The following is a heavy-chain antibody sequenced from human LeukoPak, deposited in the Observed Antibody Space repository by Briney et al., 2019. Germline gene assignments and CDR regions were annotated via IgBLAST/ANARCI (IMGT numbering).Heavy chain of an antibody. V-gene: IGHV1-18*01. Sequence: ASVKVSCKASGYTFTSYGISWVRQAPGQGLEWMGWISAYNGNTNYAQKLQGRVTMTTDTSTSTAYMGLRSLRSDDTAVYYCARDGLYSGSYPSPGYWGQGTLVTASS. CDR3: ARDGLYSGSYPSPGY. CDR2: ISAYNGNT. CDR1: GYTFTSYG. J-gene: IGHJ4*02. D-gene: IGHD1-26*01.